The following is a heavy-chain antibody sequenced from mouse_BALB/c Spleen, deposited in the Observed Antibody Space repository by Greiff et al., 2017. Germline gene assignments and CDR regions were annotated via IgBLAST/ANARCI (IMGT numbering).Heavy chain of an antibody. CDR2: ISSGSSTI. V-gene: IGHV5-17*02. CDR3: ARSFYGYDYFDY. D-gene: IGHD2-9*01. J-gene: IGHJ2*01. Sequence: DVHLVESGGGLVQPGGSRKLSCAASGFTFSSFGMHWVRQAPEKGLEWVAYISSGSSTIYYADTVKGRFTISRDNPKNTLFLQMTSLRSEDTAMYYCARSFYGYDYFDYWGQGTTLTVSS. CDR1: GFTFSSFG.